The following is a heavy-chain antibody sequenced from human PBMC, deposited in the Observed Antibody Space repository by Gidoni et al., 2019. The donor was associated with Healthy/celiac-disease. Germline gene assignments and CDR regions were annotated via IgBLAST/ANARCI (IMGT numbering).Heavy chain of an antibody. CDR2: IYYSGST. D-gene: IGHD6-13*01. CDR1: GGSISSGGYY. V-gene: IGHV4-31*03. CDR3: ARGSVGSSSWDRLFDY. Sequence: QVQLQESGPGLVKPSQTLSLTCTVSGGSISSGGYYWSWIRQHPGKGLEWIGYIYYSGSTYYNPSLKSRVTISVDTSKNQFSLKLSSVTAADTAVYYCARGSVGSSSWDRLFDYWGQGTLVTVSS. J-gene: IGHJ4*02.